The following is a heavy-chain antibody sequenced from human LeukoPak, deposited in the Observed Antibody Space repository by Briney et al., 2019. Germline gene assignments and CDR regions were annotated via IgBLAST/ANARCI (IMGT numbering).Heavy chain of an antibody. J-gene: IGHJ4*02. Sequence: GSLRLSCAASGFTFSSYAMSWVRQAPGKGLEWVSAISGSGGSTYYADSVKGRFTISRDNSKNTLYLQMNSLRAEDTAVYYCATSTTGTTSPYWGQGTLVTVSS. D-gene: IGHD1-1*01. CDR2: ISGSGGST. CDR1: GFTFSSYA. V-gene: IGHV3-23*01. CDR3: ATSTTGTTSPY.